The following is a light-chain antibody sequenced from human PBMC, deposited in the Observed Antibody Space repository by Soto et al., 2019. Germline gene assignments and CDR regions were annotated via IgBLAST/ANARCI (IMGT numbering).Light chain of an antibody. J-gene: IGKJ3*01. V-gene: IGKV2-28*01. Sequence: DIVMTQSPLSLPVTPGEPASISCRSSQSLLQSNGYHYLDWYLQKTGQYPQLLIYLGSNRASGVHGRFSGMGSVTDVTLTISSVEAEEVGVDYCMQTRQTPLTLDPGTKVYIK. CDR3: MQTRQTPLT. CDR1: QSLLQSNGYHY. CDR2: LGS.